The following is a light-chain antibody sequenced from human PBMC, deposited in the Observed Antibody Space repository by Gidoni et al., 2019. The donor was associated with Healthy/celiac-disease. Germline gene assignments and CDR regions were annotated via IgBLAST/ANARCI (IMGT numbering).Light chain of an antibody. CDR3: CSYAGSYRV. CDR2: DVS. V-gene: IGLV2-11*01. J-gene: IGLJ1*01. Sequence: SATPQPRSVAGSPRQSVTISCTGTSRDVGGYNYVSWYQQHQGNAPKLMIYDVSQRRSGVPDRVSGSKSGNTASLTIPGVQAEDEADYYCCSYAGSYRVFGTGTKVTVL. CDR1: SRDVGGYNY.